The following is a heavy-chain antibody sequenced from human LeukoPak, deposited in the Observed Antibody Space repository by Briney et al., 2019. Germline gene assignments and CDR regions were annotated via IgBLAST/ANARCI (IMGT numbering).Heavy chain of an antibody. Sequence: EGSLRLSCAASGFTFVSYNMNWVRQAPGKGLEWVSYISSSSSLIYYAGSVKGRFTVSRDNGKSTIYLQMNSLRVDDTAIYYCAKAATYFYGSVTYDWFESWGQGTLVTVSS. CDR1: GFTFVSYN. V-gene: IGHV3-21*05. D-gene: IGHD3-10*01. J-gene: IGHJ5*01. CDR3: AKAATYFYGSVTYDWFES. CDR2: ISSSSSLI.